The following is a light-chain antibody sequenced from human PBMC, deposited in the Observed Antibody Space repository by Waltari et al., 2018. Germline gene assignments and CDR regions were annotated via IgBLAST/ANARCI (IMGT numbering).Light chain of an antibody. J-gene: IGKJ1*01. CDR1: QTIRGW. V-gene: IGKV1-5*01. CDR2: DDS. Sequence: DIQMTQSPSMLSASVGDRVTITCRASQTIRGWLDWYQLKPVLAPTLLIYDDSNLGGGVPSRFSGSGFGTNFTLTISSLQPDDFATYYCQQYSSFSTFGLGTKV. CDR3: QQYSSFST.